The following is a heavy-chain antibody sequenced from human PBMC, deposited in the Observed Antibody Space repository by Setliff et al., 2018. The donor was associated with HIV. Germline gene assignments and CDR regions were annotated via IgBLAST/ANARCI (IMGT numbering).Heavy chain of an antibody. V-gene: IGHV4-39*01. CDR1: GGSISSTTYY. Sequence: SETLSLTCTVSGGSISSTTYYWGWIRQPPGKGLEWIGEVYHSGSTNYNPSLKSRVTISVDKSKNQFSLKVTSVTAADTGVYYCARGSSGWTFDYWGQGTLVTVSS. CDR2: VYHSGST. CDR3: ARGSSGWTFDY. D-gene: IGHD6-19*01. J-gene: IGHJ4*02.